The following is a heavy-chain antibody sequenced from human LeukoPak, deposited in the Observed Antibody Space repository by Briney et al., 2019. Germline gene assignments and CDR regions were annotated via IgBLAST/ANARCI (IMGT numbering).Heavy chain of an antibody. CDR2: NYYAGGT. Sequence: SETLSLTCTVSGGSISSSSYYWGWIRQPPGRGLDWIGTNYYAGGTYYNPSLKSRVTISVDTSKNQFSLRLSSVTAADTAVYYCARGFGESEYYYYGMDVWGQGTTVTVSS. CDR1: GGSISSSSYY. CDR3: ARGFGESEYYYYGMDV. V-gene: IGHV4-39*01. J-gene: IGHJ6*02. D-gene: IGHD3-10*01.